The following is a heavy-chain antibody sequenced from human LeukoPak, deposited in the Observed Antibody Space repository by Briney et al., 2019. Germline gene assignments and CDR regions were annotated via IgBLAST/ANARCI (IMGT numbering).Heavy chain of an antibody. CDR1: GGSFTNDY. Sequence: SETLSLTCAVYGGSFTNDYWGWIRQPPGKGLDWSGELNRSGGTNYNPSLKSRVTISVDTTKKQLSLKVRSVTAADTAVYYCAREGPLYGLNYYGMDVWGQGTTVTVSS. CDR3: AREGPLYGLNYYGMDV. J-gene: IGHJ6*02. CDR2: LNRSGGT. D-gene: IGHD4-17*01. V-gene: IGHV4-34*01.